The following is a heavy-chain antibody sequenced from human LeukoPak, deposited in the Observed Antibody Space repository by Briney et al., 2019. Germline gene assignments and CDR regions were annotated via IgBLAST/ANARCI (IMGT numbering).Heavy chain of an antibody. D-gene: IGHD3-22*01. CDR1: GITFTSHY. CDR2: MYSGGST. J-gene: IGHJ4*02. CDR3: ASGYDGGAFYDY. V-gene: IGHV3-66*01. Sequence: GGSLRLSCAASGITFTSHYMTWVRQAPGKGLEWVSLMYSGGSTYYADSVKGRFTISRDNSKNTVYLQMNSLRADDTAVYFCASGYDGGAFYDYWGQGRLVTVSS.